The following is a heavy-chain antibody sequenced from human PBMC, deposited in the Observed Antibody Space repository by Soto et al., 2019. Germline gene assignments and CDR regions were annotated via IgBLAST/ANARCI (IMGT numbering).Heavy chain of an antibody. D-gene: IGHD2-15*01. V-gene: IGHV3-30*18. CDR3: AKTRGEYCSGGSCYVDHDAFDI. Sequence: QVQLVESGGGVVQPGRSLRLSCAASGFTFSSYGMHWVRQAPGKGLEWVAGISYDGSNKYYADSVKGRFTISRDNSKNTLYLQMNSLRAEDTAVYYCAKTRGEYCSGGSCYVDHDAFDIWGQGTMVTVSS. CDR2: ISYDGSNK. CDR1: GFTFSSYG. J-gene: IGHJ3*02.